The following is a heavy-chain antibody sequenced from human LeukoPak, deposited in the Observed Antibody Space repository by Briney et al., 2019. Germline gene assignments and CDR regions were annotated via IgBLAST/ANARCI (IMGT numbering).Heavy chain of an antibody. V-gene: IGHV3-23*01. D-gene: IGHD5-18*01. CDR2: VIPSGGTT. Sequence: PGGSLRLSCAASGFTFSSYGMHWVRQAPGKGLEWVSGVIPSGGTTYYADSVKGRFTISRDNSKNTMYLQMNSLRAEDTGVYYCAKDSGWIQFIDWGQGTLVTVSS. J-gene: IGHJ4*02. CDR3: AKDSGWIQFID. CDR1: GFTFSSYG.